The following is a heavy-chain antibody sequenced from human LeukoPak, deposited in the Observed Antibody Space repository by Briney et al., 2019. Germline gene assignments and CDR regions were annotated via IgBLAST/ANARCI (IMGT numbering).Heavy chain of an antibody. CDR1: GFTFSRNA. D-gene: IGHD2-21*01. Sequence: GGSLRLSCAASGFTFSRNAMAWVRQAPGKGLEWVAGIGSDANTHYADSVRGRITISRDNSKNTVSLQMSSLRAEDTAVYHCAKDILRWSFDSWGQGILVTVSS. V-gene: IGHV3-23*01. CDR2: IGSDANT. CDR3: AKDILRWSFDS. J-gene: IGHJ4*02.